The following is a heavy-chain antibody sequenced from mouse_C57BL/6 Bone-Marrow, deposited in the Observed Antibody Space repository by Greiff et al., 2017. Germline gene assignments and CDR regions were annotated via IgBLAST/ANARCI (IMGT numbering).Heavy chain of an antibody. Sequence: VQLVESGAELVKPGASVKLSCKASGYTFTEYTIHWVKQRSGQGLEWIGWFYPGRGSIKYNEKFKDKATLTADKSSSTVYMELSRLTSEDSAVYFCARHEVYYGNYPYAMDYWGQGTSVTVSS. J-gene: IGHJ4*01. CDR2: FYPGRGSI. CDR1: GYTFTEYT. D-gene: IGHD2-1*01. V-gene: IGHV1-62-2*01. CDR3: ARHEVYYGNYPYAMDY.